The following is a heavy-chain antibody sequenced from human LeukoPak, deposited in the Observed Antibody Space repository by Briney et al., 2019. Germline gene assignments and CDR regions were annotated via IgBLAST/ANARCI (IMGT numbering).Heavy chain of an antibody. CDR1: GFTFSGSA. D-gene: IGHD1-14*01. CDR3: TRRDNDY. CDR2: IRSKANSYAT. V-gene: IGHV3-73*01. J-gene: IGHJ4*02. Sequence: GGSLKLSCAASGFTFSGSAMHGVRQASGKGLEGVGRIRSKANSYATAYAASVKGRFTISRDDSKHTAYLQMNSLKTEDTAVYYCTRRDNDYWGQGTLVTVSS.